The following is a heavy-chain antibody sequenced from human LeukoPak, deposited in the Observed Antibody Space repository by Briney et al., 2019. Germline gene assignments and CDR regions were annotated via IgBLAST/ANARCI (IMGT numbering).Heavy chain of an antibody. D-gene: IGHD6-19*01. CDR3: AKTTTGYSSGRFPGWPVDY. CDR1: GFTFSSYA. V-gene: IGHV3-23*01. CDR2: IFGSGGST. Sequence: GGSLRLSCAASGFTFSSYAMYWVRQAPGKGLDWVSGIFGSGGSTHYADSVKGRFTISRDNSKNTVYLQMNSLRAEDTAVYYCAKTTTGYSSGRFPGWPVDYWGQGTLVTVSS. J-gene: IGHJ4*02.